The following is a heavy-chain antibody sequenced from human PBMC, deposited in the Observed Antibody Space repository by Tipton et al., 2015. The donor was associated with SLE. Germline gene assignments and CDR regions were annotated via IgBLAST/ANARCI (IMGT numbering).Heavy chain of an antibody. V-gene: IGHV3-23*04. CDR3: AISYLWFGELLDGMDV. Sequence: VQLVQSGGGLVQPGGSLRLSCAASGFTFSSYAMSWVRQAPGKGLEWVSAISGSGGSTYYADSVKGRFTISRDNSKNTLYLQMNSLRAEDTAVYYCAISYLWFGELLDGMDVWGQGTTVTVSS. J-gene: IGHJ6*02. CDR2: ISGSGGST. CDR1: GFTFSSYA. D-gene: IGHD3-10*01.